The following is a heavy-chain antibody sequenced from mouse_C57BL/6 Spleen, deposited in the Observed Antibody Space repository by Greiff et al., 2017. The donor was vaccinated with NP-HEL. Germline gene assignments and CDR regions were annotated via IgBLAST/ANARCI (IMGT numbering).Heavy chain of an antibody. D-gene: IGHD2-3*01. J-gene: IGHJ1*03. CDR2: IYYSGTI. CDR3: ARESIYDGYWYFDV. CDR1: GISITTGNYR. Sequence: EVQLQESGPGLVKPSQTVFLTCTVTGISITTGNYRWSWIRQFPGNKLEWIGYIYYSGTITYNPSLTSRTTITRDTPKNQFFLEMNSLTAEDTATYYCARESIYDGYWYFDVWGTGTTVTVSS. V-gene: IGHV3-5*01.